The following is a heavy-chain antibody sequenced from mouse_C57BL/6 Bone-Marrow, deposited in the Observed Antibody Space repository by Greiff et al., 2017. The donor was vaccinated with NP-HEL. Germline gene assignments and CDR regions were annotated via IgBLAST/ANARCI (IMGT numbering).Heavy chain of an antibody. CDR1: GYTFTDYE. CDR2: IDPETGGT. CDR3: TRNGDWDVSDY. V-gene: IGHV1-15*01. Sequence: ESGAELVRPGASVTLSCKASGYTFTDYEMHWVKQTPVHGLEWIGAIDPETGGTAYNQKFKGKAILTADKSSSTAYMELRSLTSEDSAVYYCTRNGDWDVSDYWGQGTTLTVSS. J-gene: IGHJ2*01. D-gene: IGHD4-1*01.